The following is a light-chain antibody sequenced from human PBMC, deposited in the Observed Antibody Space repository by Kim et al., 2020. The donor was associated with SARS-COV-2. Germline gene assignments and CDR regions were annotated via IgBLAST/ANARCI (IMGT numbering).Light chain of an antibody. V-gene: IGKV1-17*03. CDR1: QGFNNY. Sequence: SGSIGDSDTNTRRARQGFNNYLALSQQEPGNVPKRLIYAASTLKSGVPSMFSDSRSDTVYTHTISSVPPEDFTTYYCLQHNNLPYTFGRGT. J-gene: IGKJ2*01. CDR2: AAS. CDR3: LQHNNLPYT.